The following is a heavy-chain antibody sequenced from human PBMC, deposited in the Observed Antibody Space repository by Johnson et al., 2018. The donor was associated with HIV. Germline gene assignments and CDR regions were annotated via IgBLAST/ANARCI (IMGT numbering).Heavy chain of an antibody. CDR1: GFTFSSYA. J-gene: IGHJ3*02. CDR2: ISYDGSNK. Sequence: QVQLVESGGGVVQPGRSLRLSCAASGFTFSSYAMHWVRQAPGKGLEWVAVISYDGSNKYYADSVKGRFPISRDNSKNTLYLQMNSLRAEDTAVYYCARGAYYYDSSGYRDAFDIWGQGTMVTVSS. CDR3: ARGAYYYDSSGYRDAFDI. D-gene: IGHD3-22*01. V-gene: IGHV3-30-3*01.